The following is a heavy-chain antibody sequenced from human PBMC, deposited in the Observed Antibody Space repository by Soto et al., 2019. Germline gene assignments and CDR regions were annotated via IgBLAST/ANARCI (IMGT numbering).Heavy chain of an antibody. Sequence: ASVEVCCKASGYTFNSYAMHWVRQAPGQRLEWMGWINAGNGNTKYSQKFQGRVTITRDTSASTAYMELSSLRSEDTAVYYCAISSVAAAGFDYWGQGTLVTVSS. D-gene: IGHD6-13*01. CDR3: AISSVAAAGFDY. V-gene: IGHV1-3*01. CDR2: INAGNGNT. CDR1: GYTFNSYA. J-gene: IGHJ4*02.